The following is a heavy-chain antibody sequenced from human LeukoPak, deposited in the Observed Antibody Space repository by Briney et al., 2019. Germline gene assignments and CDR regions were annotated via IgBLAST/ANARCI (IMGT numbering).Heavy chain of an antibody. V-gene: IGHV1-2*02. CDR3: ARDDDSSLVGDAFDF. D-gene: IGHD3-22*01. J-gene: IGHJ3*01. CDR2: INPKSGGT. CDR1: GYTFTDNY. Sequence: GASVKVSCKTSGYTFTDNYIHWVRQAPGQGPEWMGWINPKSGGTNSAQNLQGRVTMTRDTSISTVYMELSRLRSDDTAVYYCARDDDSSLVGDAFDFWGQGTMVTVSS.